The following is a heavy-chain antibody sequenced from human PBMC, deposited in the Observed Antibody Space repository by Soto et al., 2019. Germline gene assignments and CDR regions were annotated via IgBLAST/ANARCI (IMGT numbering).Heavy chain of an antibody. D-gene: IGHD2-21*01. CDR1: GFTLSNYW. CDR3: VRIRRGEGYTCGY. J-gene: IGHJ4*02. CDR2: INTDGSTT. V-gene: IGHV3-74*01. Sequence: EVQLVESGGVSVQPGGSLRLSCTASGFTLSNYWMHWVRQAPGKGLVWVSRINTDGSTTTYADSVKGRFTISRDNAKNTLYLQMNSLRDEDTAVYYCVRIRRGEGYTCGYWGQGTLVTVSS.